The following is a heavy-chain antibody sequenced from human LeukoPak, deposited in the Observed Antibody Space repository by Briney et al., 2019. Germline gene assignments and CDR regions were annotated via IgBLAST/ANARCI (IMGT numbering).Heavy chain of an antibody. V-gene: IGHV3-15*01. CDR1: GLTVSNVW. D-gene: IGHD3-10*01. J-gene: IGHJ4*02. Sequence: PGGSLRLSCAASGLTVSNVWMNWVRQAPGKGLEWVGRIKSETDGGTTDYAARVKGRFTISRDDSKNALHLQMNSLKTEDTAVYYCATGSSGYWGQGTLVTVSS. CDR3: ATGSSGY. CDR2: IKSETDGGTT.